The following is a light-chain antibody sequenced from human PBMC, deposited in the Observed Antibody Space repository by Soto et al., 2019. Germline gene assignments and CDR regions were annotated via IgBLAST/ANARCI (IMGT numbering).Light chain of an antibody. CDR3: QQYGSSAT. CDR2: GAS. Sequence: EVGLTQSPGPLSWSPGERATLSWRASQSVTSDYLAWYQQKAGQAPRLLIYGASSRATGIPDRFCGSGSGTDFSLTISRLEPEDSAFYYCQQYGSSATFGGGTKVDIK. CDR1: QSVTSDY. J-gene: IGKJ4*01. V-gene: IGKV3-20*01.